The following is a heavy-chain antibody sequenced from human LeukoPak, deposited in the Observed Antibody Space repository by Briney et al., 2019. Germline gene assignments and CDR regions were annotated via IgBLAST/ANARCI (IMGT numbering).Heavy chain of an antibody. CDR3: ASARGGSYWDYFDY. V-gene: IGHV3-23*01. CDR2: ISGSGGST. J-gene: IGHJ4*02. CDR1: GFTFSIYA. D-gene: IGHD1-26*01. Sequence: GGSLRLSCAASGFTFSIYAMSWVRQAPGKGLEWVSAISGSGGSTYYADSVKGRFTISRDNSKNTLYLQMNSLRAEDTAVYYCASARGGSYWDYFDYWGQGTLVTVSS.